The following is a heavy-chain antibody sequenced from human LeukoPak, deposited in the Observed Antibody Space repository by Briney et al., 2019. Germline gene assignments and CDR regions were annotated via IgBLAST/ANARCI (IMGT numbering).Heavy chain of an antibody. CDR2: IYTSGST. CDR1: GGSISSYY. CDR3: ARQSYYYYMDV. V-gene: IGHV4-4*09. J-gene: IGHJ6*03. Sequence: SETLSLTCTVSGGSISSYYWSWIRQPPGKGLEWIGYIYTSGSTNYNPSLKSRVTISVDTSKNQFSLKLSSVAAADTAVYYCARQSYYYYMDVWGKGTTVTVSS. D-gene: IGHD3-10*01.